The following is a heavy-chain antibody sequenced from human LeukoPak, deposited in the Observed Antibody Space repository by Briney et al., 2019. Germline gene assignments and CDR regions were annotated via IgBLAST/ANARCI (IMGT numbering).Heavy chain of an antibody. Sequence: GGSLRLSCAASGFSFSNYNMNWVRQAPGKGLEWISHISSSNTIYYADSVKGRFTISRDNAKNSLYMQMYSLGDEDTAVYYCAWKLGYIDYWGQGTLVTVSS. V-gene: IGHV3-48*02. D-gene: IGHD2-15*01. J-gene: IGHJ4*02. CDR3: AWKLGYIDY. CDR1: GFSFSNYN. CDR2: ISSSNTI.